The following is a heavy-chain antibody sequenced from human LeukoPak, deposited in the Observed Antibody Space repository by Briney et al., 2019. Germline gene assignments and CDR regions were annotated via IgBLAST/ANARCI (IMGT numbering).Heavy chain of an antibody. J-gene: IGHJ4*02. V-gene: IGHV3-7*01. CDR2: IKEDGSEN. Sequence: GGSLRLSCAASGFTFSRYLMTWVRQAPGKGLEWVANIKEDGSENSYVESVKGRFTISRDNAKNSLYLQLNSLRAEDTAVYFCARQRYSDYWGQGALVTVSS. CDR1: GFTFSRYL. D-gene: IGHD1-1*01. CDR3: ARQRYSDY.